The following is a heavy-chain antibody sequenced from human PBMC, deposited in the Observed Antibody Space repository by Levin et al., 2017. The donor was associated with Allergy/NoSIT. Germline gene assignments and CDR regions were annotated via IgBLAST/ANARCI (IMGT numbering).Heavy chain of an antibody. J-gene: IGHJ5*02. CDR1: GASSGSSF. D-gene: IGHD3-10*01. V-gene: IGHV4-39*01. CDR2: FFYSGTI. Sequence: SQTLSLTCNVSGASSGSSFWGWIRQPPGKGLEWIGSFFYSGTIYYKPSLKGRVTIFVDTFKNQISLNLSSVTAADTAVYYCARHMGFYGSGSLWFDPWGQGTLVTVSS. CDR3: ARHMGFYGSGSLWFDP.